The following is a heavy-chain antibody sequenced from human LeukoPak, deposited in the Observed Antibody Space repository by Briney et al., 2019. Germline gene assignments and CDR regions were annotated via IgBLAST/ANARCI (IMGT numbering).Heavy chain of an antibody. Sequence: PGGSLRLSCAASGFTVSSNYMSWVRQAPGKGLEWVSVIYSGGSTYYADSVKGRFTISRDNSKNTLYLQMDSLRAEDTAVYYCVLYGRQQLGTFDYWGQGTLVTVSS. CDR1: GFTVSSNY. J-gene: IGHJ4*02. V-gene: IGHV3-53*01. CDR2: IYSGGST. CDR3: VLYGRQQLGTFDY. D-gene: IGHD6-13*01.